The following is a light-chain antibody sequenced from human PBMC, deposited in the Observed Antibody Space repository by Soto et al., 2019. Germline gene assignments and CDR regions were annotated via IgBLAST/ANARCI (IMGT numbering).Light chain of an antibody. CDR1: QGIGDA. V-gene: IGKV1-17*01. J-gene: IGKJ4*01. CDR3: QQLNSYPLT. CDR2: AAS. Sequence: DIQMTQSPSSLSASVGDRVTITCRASQGIGDALGWYQQKPGKAPKRLIYAASTLQSGVPSRFSGSGSETEFTLTISSLQPEDFATYYCQQLNSYPLTFGGGTKVDI.